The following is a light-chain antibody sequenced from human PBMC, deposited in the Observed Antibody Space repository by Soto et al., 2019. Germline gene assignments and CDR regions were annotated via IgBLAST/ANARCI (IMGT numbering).Light chain of an antibody. CDR2: GAS. J-gene: IGKJ1*01. CDR1: QSVGSSY. V-gene: IGKV3-20*01. Sequence: EIVLTQSPGTLSLSPGERATLSCRASQSVGSSYLAWYQQKCGQAPRLLIYGASSRATGIPDRFSGSGSGTDFTLTISRLEPEDSAVFYCHQYGSSPRGTFGQGTKVDIK. CDR3: HQYGSSPRGT.